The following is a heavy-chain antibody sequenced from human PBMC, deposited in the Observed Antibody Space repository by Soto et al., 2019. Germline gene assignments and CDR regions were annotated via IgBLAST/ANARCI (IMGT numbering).Heavy chain of an antibody. CDR1: GGSFSGYY. V-gene: IGHV4-34*01. CDR3: ARKGKLGYCSSTSCCWDYYYYYGMDV. J-gene: IGHJ6*02. Sequence: SETLSLTCAVYGGSFSGYYWSWIRQPPGKGLEWIGEINHSGSTNYNPSLKSRVTISVDTSKNQFSLKLSSVTAADTAVYYCARKGKLGYCSSTSCCWDYYYYYGMDVWGQGTTVTVSS. CDR2: INHSGST. D-gene: IGHD2-2*01.